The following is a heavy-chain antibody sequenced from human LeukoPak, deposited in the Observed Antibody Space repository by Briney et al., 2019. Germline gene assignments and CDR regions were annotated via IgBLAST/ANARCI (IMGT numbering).Heavy chain of an antibody. Sequence: GGSLRLSCAAPGFTFSNYSMHWVRQAPGKGLEWVSCISSSGSYIYYADSVKGRSTISRDNAKKSLYLQMNSLRAEDTAVYYCAFPAIGSGWYDPLDYWGQGTLVTVSS. J-gene: IGHJ4*02. CDR3: AFPAIGSGWYDPLDY. CDR2: ISSSGSYI. V-gene: IGHV3-21*01. D-gene: IGHD6-19*01. CDR1: GFTFSNYS.